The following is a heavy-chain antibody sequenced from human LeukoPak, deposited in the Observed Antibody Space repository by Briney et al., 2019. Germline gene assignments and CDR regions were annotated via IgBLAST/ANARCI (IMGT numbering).Heavy chain of an antibody. CDR2: IRSKANSYAT. V-gene: IGHV3-73*01. J-gene: IGHJ4*02. CDR1: GFTFSGSA. Sequence: GGSLRLSCAASGFTFSGSAMHWVRQASGKGLEWVGCIRSKANSYATAYAASVKGRFTISRDDSKNTAYLQMNSLKTEDTAVYYCTSSQAAAGPFDYWGQGTLVTVSS. CDR3: TSSQAAAGPFDY. D-gene: IGHD6-13*01.